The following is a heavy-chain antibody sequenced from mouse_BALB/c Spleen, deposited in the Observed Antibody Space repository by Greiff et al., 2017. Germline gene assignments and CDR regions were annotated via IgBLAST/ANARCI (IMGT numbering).Heavy chain of an antibody. CDR1: GFTFSSYG. Sequence: EVKLMESGGDLVKPGGSLKLSCAASGFTFSSYGMSWVRQTPDKRLEWVATISSVGSYTYYPDSVKGRFTISRDNAKNTLYLQMSSLNSEDTAMYYCARQGDYLFAYWGQGTLVTVSA. J-gene: IGHJ3*01. CDR3: ARQGDYLFAY. V-gene: IGHV5-6*01. CDR2: ISSVGSYT. D-gene: IGHD2-4*01.